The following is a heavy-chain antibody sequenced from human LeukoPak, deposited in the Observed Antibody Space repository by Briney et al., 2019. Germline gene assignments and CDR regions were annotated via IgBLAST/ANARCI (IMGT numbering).Heavy chain of an antibody. CDR3: ARDLNYYYYGMDV. Sequence: GGSLRLSCAASGFTFSSYSMNWVRQAPGKGLEWVSSISSSSSYIYYADSVKGRFTISRDNAKNSLYLQMNSLGAEDTAVYYCARDLNYYYYGMDVWGQGTTVTVSS. CDR1: GFTFSSYS. V-gene: IGHV3-21*01. CDR2: ISSSSSYI. J-gene: IGHJ6*02.